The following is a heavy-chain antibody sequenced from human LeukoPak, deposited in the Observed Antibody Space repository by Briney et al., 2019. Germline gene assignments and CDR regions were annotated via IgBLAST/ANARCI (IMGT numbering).Heavy chain of an antibody. CDR3: GRFGYVAGVDL. J-gene: IGHJ4*02. D-gene: IGHD6-19*01. CDR1: GFSLSTYW. Sequence: GGSLRLSCAASGFSLSTYWVTWVRQAPGTGLEWVANINPAGTETYYVEPVKGRFTISRDNAKNLAYLQMNSLRGVDSAVYHCGRFGYVAGVDLWGQGTLVTVSS. CDR2: INPAGTET. V-gene: IGHV3-7*01.